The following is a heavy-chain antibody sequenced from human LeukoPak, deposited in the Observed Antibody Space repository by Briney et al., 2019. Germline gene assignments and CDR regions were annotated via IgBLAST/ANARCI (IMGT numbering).Heavy chain of an antibody. D-gene: IGHD3-22*01. CDR1: GDSISSGGYY. J-gene: IGHJ5*02. CDR2: IYHSGST. Sequence: SQTLSLTCTVSGDSISSGGYYWSWIRQPPGKGQEWIGYIYHSGSTYYNPSLKSRVTISVDRSKNQFSLNLSSVTAADTAVYYCARADSSAYYSSDPWGQGTLVTVSS. CDR3: ARADSSAYYSSDP. V-gene: IGHV4-30-2*01.